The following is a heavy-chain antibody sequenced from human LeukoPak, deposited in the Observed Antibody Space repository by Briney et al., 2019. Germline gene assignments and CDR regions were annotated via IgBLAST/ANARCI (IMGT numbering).Heavy chain of an antibody. CDR3: ARDTALDY. D-gene: IGHD5-18*01. CDR1: GYSFTSYY. J-gene: IGHJ4*02. CDR2: INPSIGST. Sequence: ASVKVSCKASGYSFTSYYLHWVRQAPGQGLEWMGIINPSIGSTNYAQKFQGRVTMTWDTSTSTVYMELSSLRSEDTAVYYCARDTALDYWGQGTLVTVS. V-gene: IGHV1-46*01.